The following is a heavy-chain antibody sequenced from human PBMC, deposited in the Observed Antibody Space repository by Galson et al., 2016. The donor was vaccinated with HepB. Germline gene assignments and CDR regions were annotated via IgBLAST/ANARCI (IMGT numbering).Heavy chain of an antibody. CDR1: GYRSTNYW. J-gene: IGHJ4*02. Sequence: QSGAAVKQPGESLKISCQAFGYRSTNYWIGWVRQMPGTGLVWLGLIYFGGVETRYSPSFPGRAILSADRSINTAYLQWGGLEASDTAIYYCAGATHGNTWCDYWGQGTQVTVSS. V-gene: IGHV5-51*01. CDR3: AGATHGNTWCDY. D-gene: IGHD1/OR15-1a*01. CDR2: IYFGGVET.